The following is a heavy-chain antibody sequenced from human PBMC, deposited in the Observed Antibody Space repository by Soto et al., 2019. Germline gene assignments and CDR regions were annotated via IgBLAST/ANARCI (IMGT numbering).Heavy chain of an antibody. CDR1: GFSLSTSGVG. CDR2: IYWDDAN. V-gene: IGHV2-5*02. Sequence: QITLKESGPTLVKPTQTLTLTCTFSGFSLSTSGVGVGWIRQPPGKALEWLALIYWDDANHYSPSLKSRLTIPKDTPKNQVVLTRTNMDPVDTATYYCAHKGGGDRILDYWGQGTLVTVSS. J-gene: IGHJ4*02. CDR3: AHKGGGDRILDY. D-gene: IGHD3-16*01.